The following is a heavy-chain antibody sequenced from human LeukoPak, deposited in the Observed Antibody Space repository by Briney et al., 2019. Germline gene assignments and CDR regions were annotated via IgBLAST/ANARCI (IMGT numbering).Heavy chain of an antibody. J-gene: IGHJ4*02. CDR2: ISGGIST. V-gene: IGHV3-66*01. CDR1: GSTVTYKD. Sequence: GRCLRLSCAPSGSTVTYKDMNWVRQAPGNELGSFSVISGGISTYFPDSVKGRFTVSRDNSKNTLSLQMNSLRVEDTAVYNCARDLISGPATHDSWGQGALVTVSS. CDR3: ARDLISGPATHDS. D-gene: IGHD2-15*01.